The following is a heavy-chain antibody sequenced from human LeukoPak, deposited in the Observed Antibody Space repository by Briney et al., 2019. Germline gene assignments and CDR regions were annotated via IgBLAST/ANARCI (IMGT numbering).Heavy chain of an antibody. J-gene: IGHJ4*02. CDR3: AREAATLFYFDY. D-gene: IGHD2-15*01. CDR2: ISAYNGHT. Sequence: GASVKVSCKASGYTFTSYSINWVRQAPGQGLEWMGWISAYNGHTKNSQKLQGRVTMTTDTSTSTAYMELRSLRSDDTAVYYCAREAATLFYFDYWGQGTLVTVSS. V-gene: IGHV1-18*01. CDR1: GYTFTSYS.